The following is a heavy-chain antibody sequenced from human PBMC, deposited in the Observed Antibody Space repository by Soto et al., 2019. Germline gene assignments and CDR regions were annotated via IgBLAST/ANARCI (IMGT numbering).Heavy chain of an antibody. J-gene: IGHJ3*02. CDR1: GGSISSGGYY. Sequence: QVQLQESGPGLVKPSQTLSLTCTVSGGSISSGGYYWSWIRQHPGKGLEWIGYIYYSGSTYYNPSPKSRVTISVDTSKNQFSLKLSSVTAADTAVYYCARDWYGDYTRGAFDIWGQGTMVTVSS. D-gene: IGHD4-17*01. V-gene: IGHV4-31*03. CDR3: ARDWYGDYTRGAFDI. CDR2: IYYSGST.